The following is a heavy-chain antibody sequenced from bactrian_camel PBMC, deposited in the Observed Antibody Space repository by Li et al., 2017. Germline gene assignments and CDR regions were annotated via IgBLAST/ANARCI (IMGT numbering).Heavy chain of an antibody. CDR3: AKDGVYGGSWLPEDEYDY. CDR2: IYRSGGSVT. V-gene: IGHV3S1*01. J-gene: IGHJ4*01. D-gene: IGHD6*01. CDR1: GYTYSSNC. Sequence: VQLVESGGGSVQAGGSLRLSCAGSGYTYSSNCMAWFRQAPGKERKGVAGIYRSGGSVTYYADSVKGRFTISRDNAKNTLYLQMNSLKTEDTAMYYCAKDGVYGGSWLPEDEYDYWGQGTQVTVS.